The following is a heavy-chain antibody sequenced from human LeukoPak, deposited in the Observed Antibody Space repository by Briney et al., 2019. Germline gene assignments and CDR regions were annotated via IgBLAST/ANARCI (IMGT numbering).Heavy chain of an antibody. CDR2: FDPEDGET. CDR1: GYTLTELS. V-gene: IGHV1-24*01. Sequence: ASVKVSCKVSGYTLTELSMHRVRQAPGKGLEWMGGFDPEDGETTYAQKFQGRVTMTEDTSTDTAYMELSSLRSEDTPVYYCATGALELRFDRWFDPWGQGTLVTVSS. CDR3: ATGALELRFDRWFDP. D-gene: IGHD1-7*01. J-gene: IGHJ5*02.